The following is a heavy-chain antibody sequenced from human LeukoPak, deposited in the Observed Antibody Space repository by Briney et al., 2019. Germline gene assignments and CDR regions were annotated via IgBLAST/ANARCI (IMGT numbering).Heavy chain of an antibody. J-gene: IGHJ4*02. V-gene: IGHV3-30-3*01. D-gene: IGHD5-24*01. CDR3: ARDEMRASPFDY. CDR2: ISYDGGNK. CDR1: GFIFSTYA. Sequence: GRSLRLSCAASGFIFSTYAMHWVRQTPGKGLEWVAVISYDGGNKYYADSVKGRFTISRDNSNNTLYLQMNSLRAEDTAVYYCARDEMRASPFDYWGQGTLVTVSS.